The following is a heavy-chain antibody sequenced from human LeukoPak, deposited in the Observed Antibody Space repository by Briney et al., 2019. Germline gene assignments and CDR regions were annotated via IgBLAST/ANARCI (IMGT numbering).Heavy chain of an antibody. CDR1: GFIFSSYG. V-gene: IGHV3-30*18. Sequence: PGGSLRLSCVASGFIFSSYGMHWVRQAPGKGLEWVAAISHDGSIKEYADSVKGRFTITRDNSRNTLYLQMNRLTTEDTAVYYCAKDWRWELLKGAFNVWGQGTMVIVSA. D-gene: IGHD2-15*01. J-gene: IGHJ3*01. CDR3: AKDWRWELLKGAFNV. CDR2: ISHDGSIK.